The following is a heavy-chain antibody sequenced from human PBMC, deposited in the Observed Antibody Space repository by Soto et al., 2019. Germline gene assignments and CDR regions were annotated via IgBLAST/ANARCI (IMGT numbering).Heavy chain of an antibody. V-gene: IGHV1-69*08. CDR2: IIPIIGKA. CDR3: ARAEMNVVNFDWLLLWFDP. J-gene: IGHJ5*02. D-gene: IGHD3-9*01. CDR1: GGTFSSYT. Sequence: AASVKVSCKASGGTFSSYTISWVRQAPGQRLEWMGRIIPIIGKANYAQKFQGRVTMTTDTSTSTAYMELRSLRSDDTAVYYCARAEMNVVNFDWLLLWFDPWGQGTLGTVSS.